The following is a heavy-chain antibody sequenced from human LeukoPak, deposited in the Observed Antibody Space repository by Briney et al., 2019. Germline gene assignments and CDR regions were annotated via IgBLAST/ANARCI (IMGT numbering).Heavy chain of an antibody. CDR3: GRGLGGLGKNWFDR. D-gene: IGHD3-10*01. CDR2: IRRKAHGGRT. CDR1: GFTFGDYA. Sequence: GGSLRLSCTASGFTFGDYAMRWVRQAPGQGLEWVGYIRRKAHGGRTEYAASVKGRFIISRNDSTSIAYLQMNSLKTEDTAVYYCGRGLGGLGKNWFDRWGQGTLVTVSS. V-gene: IGHV3-49*04. J-gene: IGHJ5*02.